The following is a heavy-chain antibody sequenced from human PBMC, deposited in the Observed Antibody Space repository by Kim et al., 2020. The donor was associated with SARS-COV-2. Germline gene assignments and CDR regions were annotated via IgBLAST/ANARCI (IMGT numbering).Heavy chain of an antibody. Sequence: SVKGRFTISRDNSKNTLYLQMGSLGAEDMAVYYCAREGEITMVRGVFFDYWGQGTLVTVSS. V-gene: IGHV3-64*01. J-gene: IGHJ4*02. CDR3: AREGEITMVRGVFFDY. D-gene: IGHD3-10*01.